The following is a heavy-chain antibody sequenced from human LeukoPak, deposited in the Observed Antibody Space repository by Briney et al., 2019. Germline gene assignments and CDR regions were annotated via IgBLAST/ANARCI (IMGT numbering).Heavy chain of an antibody. J-gene: IGHJ3*02. V-gene: IGHV3-74*01. CDR1: GFTFSSYW. CDR2: INGDGSTT. Sequence: PGGSLRLSCAASGFTFSSYWTHWVRQAPGKGLVWVSRINGDGSTTAYADSVKGRFTISRDNAKNSLYLQMNSLRAEDTAVYYCARDRALTGDAFDIWGQGTMVTVSS. D-gene: IGHD3-10*01. CDR3: ARDRALTGDAFDI.